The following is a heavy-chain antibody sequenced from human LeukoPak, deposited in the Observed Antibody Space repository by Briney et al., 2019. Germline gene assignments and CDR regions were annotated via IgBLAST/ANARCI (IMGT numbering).Heavy chain of an antibody. CDR1: GFTFSNYA. V-gene: IGHV3-23*01. CDR2: ICGSGDTT. Sequence: GGSLRLSCVASGFTFSNYAMSWVRQAPGKGLEWVSGICGSGDTTYYADSVKGRFIISRANSKNSLYVQMSSLRVDDTAVYFCARVAATGSPDGFDTWGQGTMVTVS. CDR3: ARVAATGSPDGFDT. J-gene: IGHJ3*02. D-gene: IGHD2-15*01.